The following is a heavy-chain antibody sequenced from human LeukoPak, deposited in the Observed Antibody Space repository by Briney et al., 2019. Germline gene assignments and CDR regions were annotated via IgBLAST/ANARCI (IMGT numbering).Heavy chain of an antibody. V-gene: IGHV3-30*04. J-gene: IGHJ4*02. CDR1: GFSFSNHD. D-gene: IGHD6-25*01. CDR2: ISYDRTNK. CDR3: AKDGGSVWTDFDY. Sequence: PGGSLRLSCAASGFSFSNHDMHWVRQAPGKGLEWVAVISYDRTNKYYADSVKGRFTISGDNSKNTLFLQMNSLRPEDTAVYFCAKDGGSVWTDFDYWGQGALVTVSS.